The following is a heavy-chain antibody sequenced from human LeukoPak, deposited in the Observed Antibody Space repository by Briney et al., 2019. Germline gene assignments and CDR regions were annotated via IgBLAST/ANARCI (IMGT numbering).Heavy chain of an antibody. V-gene: IGHV3-30-3*01. Sequence: TGGSLRLSCAASGFTFSSYAMHWVRQAPGKGLEWVAVISYDGSNKYYADSVKGRFTISRDNAKNSLFLQMDSLRAEDTAVYYCAGGAGWLIDYWGQGTLVTVSS. D-gene: IGHD3-16*01. CDR2: ISYDGSNK. J-gene: IGHJ4*02. CDR1: GFTFSSYA. CDR3: AGGAGWLIDY.